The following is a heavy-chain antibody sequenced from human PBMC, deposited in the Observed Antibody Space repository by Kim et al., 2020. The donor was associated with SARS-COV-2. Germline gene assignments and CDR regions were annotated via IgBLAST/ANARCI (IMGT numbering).Heavy chain of an antibody. CDR3: ARDIGRRWLQFTTLAGIDY. J-gene: IGHJ4*02. D-gene: IGHD5-12*01. CDR2: TNPNSGGT. Sequence: ASVKVSCKASGYTFTGYYMHWVRQATGQGLDWMGWTNPNSGGTNYAQKFQGRVTMTRDTSISTAYMELSRLRSDDTAVYYCARDIGRRWLQFTTLAGIDYWGQGTLGTVSS. V-gene: IGHV1-2*02. CDR1: GYTFTGYY.